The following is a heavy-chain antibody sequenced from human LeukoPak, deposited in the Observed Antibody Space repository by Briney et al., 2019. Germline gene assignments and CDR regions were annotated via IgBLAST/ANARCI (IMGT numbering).Heavy chain of an antibody. CDR2: INYSGST. V-gene: IGHV4-31*03. Sequence: SETLSLTCTVSGGSISSGAHYWRWLRQHPGKGLEWIGYINYSGSTYYSPSLKSRVTISADTSKNQFSLKLSSVTAADTAVYYCARGGSGEGYWGQGTLVTVSS. D-gene: IGHD3-10*01. CDR1: GGSISSGAHY. J-gene: IGHJ4*02. CDR3: ARGGSGEGY.